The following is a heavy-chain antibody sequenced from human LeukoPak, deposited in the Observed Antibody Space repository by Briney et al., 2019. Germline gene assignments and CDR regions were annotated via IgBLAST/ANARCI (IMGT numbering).Heavy chain of an antibody. J-gene: IGHJ4*02. CDR1: GFTFSIYW. CDR3: VRWGVAADMQD. Sequence: GGSLRLSCAASGFTFSIYWMSWVRQAPGKGLEWVANINQDGSQKYYVDSVKGRFTISRDNAKKSTSLQTNSLRVEETALYYCVRWGVAADMQDWGQGTLVTVSS. D-gene: IGHD2-2*01. CDR2: INQDGSQK. V-gene: IGHV3-7*01.